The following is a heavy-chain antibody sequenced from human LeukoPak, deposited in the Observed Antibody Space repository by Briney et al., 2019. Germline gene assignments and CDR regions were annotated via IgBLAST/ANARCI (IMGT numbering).Heavy chain of an antibody. CDR2: INHSGIT. Sequence: KASETLSLTCAVYGGSFSGYYWSWIRQPPGKGLEWIGEINHSGITNYNPCLKSRVTMSLDTSKSQFSLKLSSVTAADTALYYCARGVVGVIEVRVYYVDYWGQGTLVTVSS. V-gene: IGHV4-34*01. CDR1: GGSFSGYY. D-gene: IGHD3-3*01. CDR3: ARGVVGVIEVRVYYVDY. J-gene: IGHJ4*02.